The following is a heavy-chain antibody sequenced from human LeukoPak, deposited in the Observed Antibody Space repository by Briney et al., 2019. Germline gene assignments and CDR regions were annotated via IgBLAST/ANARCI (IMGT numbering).Heavy chain of an antibody. J-gene: IGHJ5*02. CDR2: INPNSGGT. CDR1: GYTFTGYY. Sequence: ASVKVSCKASGYTFTGYYMHWVRQAPGQGLEWMGWINPNSGGTNYAQKFQGRVTMTRDTPISTAYMELSRLRSDDTAVYYCARDLSSGWYGGFDPWGQGTLVTVSS. CDR3: ARDLSSGWYGGFDP. V-gene: IGHV1-2*02. D-gene: IGHD6-19*01.